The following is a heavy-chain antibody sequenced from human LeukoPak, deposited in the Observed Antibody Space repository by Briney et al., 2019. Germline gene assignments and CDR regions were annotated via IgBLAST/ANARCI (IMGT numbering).Heavy chain of an antibody. D-gene: IGHD3-10*01. Sequence: PGGSLRLSCAASGFTFSSYEMNWVRQAPGKGLEWVSYIRSSGSTIYYADSVKGRFTISRDNAKNSLYLQMNSLRAEDTAVYYCASAGWFGEGYFDYWGQGTLVTVSS. V-gene: IGHV3-48*03. CDR1: GFTFSSYE. J-gene: IGHJ4*02. CDR3: ASAGWFGEGYFDY. CDR2: IRSSGSTI.